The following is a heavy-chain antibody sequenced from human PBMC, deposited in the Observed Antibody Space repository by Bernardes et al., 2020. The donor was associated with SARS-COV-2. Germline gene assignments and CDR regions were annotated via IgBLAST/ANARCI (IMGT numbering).Heavy chain of an antibody. D-gene: IGHD3-3*01. Sequence: LSLTCTVSVRSVGSSNNWWGWIRQPPGTGLEWIGSISYSGSTHYNPSLNSRVTISLDTYKNQFSLRLNSVTAADTGVYYCARHDIISWSDAFDTWGQGTKVAVSS. V-gene: IGHV4-39*01. J-gene: IGHJ3*02. CDR3: ARHDIISWSDAFDT. CDR2: ISYSGST. CDR1: VRSVGSSNNW.